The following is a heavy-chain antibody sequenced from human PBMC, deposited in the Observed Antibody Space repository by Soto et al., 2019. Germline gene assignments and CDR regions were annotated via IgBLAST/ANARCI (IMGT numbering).Heavy chain of an antibody. V-gene: IGHV3-23*01. CDR3: ARWDGYGDV. Sequence: EVQLLESGGGLVQPGGSLRLSCAASGFSFSTYSMAWVRQTPGKGLAWVSGLSGGGSNTFYADSVQGRFTSSVDNSKNTVYLQMSGLRVDDTAVYYCARWDGYGDVWGQGTLVTVSS. CDR1: GFSFSTYS. CDR2: LSGGGSNT. D-gene: IGHD4-17*01. J-gene: IGHJ4*02.